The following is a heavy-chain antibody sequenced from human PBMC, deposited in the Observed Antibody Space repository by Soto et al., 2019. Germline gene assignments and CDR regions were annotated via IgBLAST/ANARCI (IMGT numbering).Heavy chain of an antibody. CDR1: GFTFSSYG. J-gene: IGHJ6*03. V-gene: IGHV3-33*01. CDR3: ARDPEFGSWYTGPSYYYYYMDV. CDR2: IWYDGSNK. D-gene: IGHD6-13*01. Sequence: GGSLRLSCAASGFTFSSYGMHWVRQAPGKGLEWVAVIWYDGSNKYYADSVKGRFTISRDNSKNTLYLQMNSLRAEDTAVYYCARDPEFGSWYTGPSYYYYYMDVWGKGTTVTVSS.